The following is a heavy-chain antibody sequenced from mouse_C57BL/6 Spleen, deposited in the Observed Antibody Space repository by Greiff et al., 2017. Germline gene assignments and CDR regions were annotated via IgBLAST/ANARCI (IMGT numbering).Heavy chain of an antibody. CDR2: IYPGDGDT. Sequence: QVQLKQSGPELVKPGASVKISCKASGYAFSSSWMNWVKQRPGKGLEWIGRIYPGDGDTNYNGKFKGKATLTADKSSSTAYMQLSSLTSEDSAVXFCARPSIYYDYDPWFAYWGQGTLVTVSA. CDR3: ARPSIYYDYDPWFAY. J-gene: IGHJ3*01. CDR1: GYAFSSSW. D-gene: IGHD2-4*01. V-gene: IGHV1-82*01.